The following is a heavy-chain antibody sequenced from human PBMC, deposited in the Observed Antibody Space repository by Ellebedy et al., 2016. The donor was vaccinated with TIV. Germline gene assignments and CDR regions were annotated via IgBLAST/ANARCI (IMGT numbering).Heavy chain of an antibody. J-gene: IGHJ6*02. V-gene: IGHV3-21*01. D-gene: IGHD2-8*01. CDR3: ARGACMLLSCRSGYGLDV. CDR2: ITSSSSYI. Sequence: PGGSLRLSCAASQFTFSAYSMNWVRQAAGKGLEWVSSITSSSSYIYYADSVKGRFTISRDNAKNSLFLEMTSLRGEDTAVYYCARGACMLLSCRSGYGLDVWGQGTTVTVSS. CDR1: QFTFSAYS.